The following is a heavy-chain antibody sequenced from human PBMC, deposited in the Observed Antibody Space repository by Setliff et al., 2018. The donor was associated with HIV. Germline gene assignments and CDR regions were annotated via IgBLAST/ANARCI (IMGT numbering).Heavy chain of an antibody. CDR3: ARGPIDDSRYFDY. J-gene: IGHJ4*02. D-gene: IGHD2-15*01. Sequence: RASVKVSCKASGGTLNNYVIAWVRQAPGQGLEWMGRIIPMFDTTNYEQKFRGRVTFSADEPTDTAHMDVTNLRPEDTAVYYCARGPIDDSRYFDYWGQGTLVTVSS. CDR1: GGTLNNYV. V-gene: IGHV1-69*13. CDR2: IIPMFDTT.